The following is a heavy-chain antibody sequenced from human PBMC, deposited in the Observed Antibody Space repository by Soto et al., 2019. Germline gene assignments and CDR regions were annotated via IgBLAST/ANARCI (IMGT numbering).Heavy chain of an antibody. J-gene: IGHJ4*02. CDR2: IIGSGTST. CDR1: GFTFSSYA. Sequence: EVQLLESGGGLVQPGGSLRLSCAASGFTFSSYAMSWVRQAPGMGLEWVSGIIGSGTSTYYADSVKGRFTISRDNSKNTLFLQMNSLRGEDTAVYYCAKGKGLTVSSTNYWGQGTLVTVSS. CDR3: AKGKGLTVSSTNY. D-gene: IGHD2-2*01. V-gene: IGHV3-23*01.